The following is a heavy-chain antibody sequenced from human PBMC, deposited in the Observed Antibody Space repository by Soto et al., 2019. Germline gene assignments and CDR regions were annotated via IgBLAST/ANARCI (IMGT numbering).Heavy chain of an antibody. V-gene: IGHV1-69*04. CDR1: GGTFSSYT. CDR3: ARDIHDFWSGYYLRYYIAV. J-gene: IGHJ6*03. CDR2: IIPILGIA. D-gene: IGHD3-3*01. Sequence: SVKVSCKASGGTFSSYTISWVRQAPGQGLEWMGRIIPILGIANYAQKFQGRVTITADKSTSTAYMELSSLRSEDTAVYYCARDIHDFWSGYYLRYYIAVWGKGTTDPVSS.